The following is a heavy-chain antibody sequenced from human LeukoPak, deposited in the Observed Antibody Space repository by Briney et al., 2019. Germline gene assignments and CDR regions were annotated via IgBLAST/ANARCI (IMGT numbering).Heavy chain of an antibody. J-gene: IGHJ4*02. D-gene: IGHD6-19*01. Sequence: PGGSLRLSCSASGFTFSSYAMHWVRQAPGKGLEYVSAISSNGGSTYYADSVKGRFTISRDNSKNTLYLQMSSLRAEDTAVYYCVKGWEQWLVGGYFDYGGQGTLVTVSS. CDR3: VKGWEQWLVGGYFDY. V-gene: IGHV3-64D*09. CDR1: GFTFSSYA. CDR2: ISSNGGST.